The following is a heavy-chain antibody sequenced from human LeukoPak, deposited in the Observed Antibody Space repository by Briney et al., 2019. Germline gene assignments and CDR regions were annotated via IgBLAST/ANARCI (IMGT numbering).Heavy chain of an antibody. CDR1: GFTFSSYW. V-gene: IGHV3-74*01. D-gene: IGHD3-3*01. J-gene: IGHJ6*02. Sequence: GGSLRLSCAASGFTFSSYWMHWVRQAPGKGLVWVSRINSDGSSTSYADSVKGRFTISRDNAKNTLYLQMNSLRAEDTAVYYCARAAIDYDFWSGYSQRNYYYYGMDVWGQGTTVTVSS. CDR3: ARAAIDYDFWSGYSQRNYYYYGMDV. CDR2: INSDGSST.